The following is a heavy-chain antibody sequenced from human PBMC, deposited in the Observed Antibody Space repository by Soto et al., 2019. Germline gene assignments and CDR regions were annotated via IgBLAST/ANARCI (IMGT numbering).Heavy chain of an antibody. CDR2: INPNSGGT. J-gene: IGHJ6*02. CDR3: ASLTPRDYGMDV. Sequence: RASVKVSCKASGYTFTGYYMHWVRQAPGQGLEWMGWINPNSGGTNYAQKFQGWVTMTRDTSISTAYMELSRLRSDDTAVYYCASLTPRDYGMDVWGQGTPVTVS. V-gene: IGHV1-2*04. CDR1: GYTFTGYY.